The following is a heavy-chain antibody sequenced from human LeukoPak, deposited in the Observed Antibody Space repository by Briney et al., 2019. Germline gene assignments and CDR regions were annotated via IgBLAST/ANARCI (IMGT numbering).Heavy chain of an antibody. CDR2: ISGSGGST. CDR1: GFTFSSYA. D-gene: IGHD3-3*01. V-gene: IGHV3-23*01. J-gene: IGHJ4*02. Sequence: GGSLRLSCAASGFTFSSYAMSWVRQAPGKGLEWVSAISGSGGSTYYADSVKGRFTISRDNSKNTLYLQMNSLRAEDTAVYYCAKDRGRPPYDLWSPVYYFDYWGQGTLVTVSS. CDR3: AKDRGRPPYDLWSPVYYFDY.